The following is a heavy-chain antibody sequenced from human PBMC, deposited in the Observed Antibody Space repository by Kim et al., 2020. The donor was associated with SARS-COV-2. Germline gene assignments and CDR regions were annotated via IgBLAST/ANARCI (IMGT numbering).Heavy chain of an antibody. Sequence: SETLSLTCAVYGGSFSGYYWSWIRQPPGKGLEWIGEINHSGSTNYNPSLKSRVTISVDTSKNQFSLKLSSVTAADTAVYYCARGGGGLERRGLDYWGQGTLVTVSS. CDR3: ARGGGGLERRGLDY. J-gene: IGHJ4*02. CDR2: INHSGST. V-gene: IGHV4-34*01. CDR1: GGSFSGYY. D-gene: IGHD1-1*01.